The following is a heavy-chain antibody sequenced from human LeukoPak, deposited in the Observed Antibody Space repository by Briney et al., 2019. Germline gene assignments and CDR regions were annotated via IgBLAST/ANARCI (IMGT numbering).Heavy chain of an antibody. CDR1: GGSISSYY. D-gene: IGHD4-17*01. Sequence: SETLSLTCTVSGGSISSYYWSWIRQPAGKGLEWIGRIYTSGSTNYNPSLKSRVTMSVDTSKNQFSLKLSSVTAAGTAVYYCARDDHYGDYPNWFDPWGQGTLVTVSS. V-gene: IGHV4-4*07. CDR2: IYTSGST. J-gene: IGHJ5*02. CDR3: ARDDHYGDYPNWFDP.